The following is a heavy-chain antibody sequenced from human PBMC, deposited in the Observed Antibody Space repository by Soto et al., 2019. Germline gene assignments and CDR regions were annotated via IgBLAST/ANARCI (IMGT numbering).Heavy chain of an antibody. CDR2: TYYRSKWYN. CDR1: GDRVSSNSAA. CDR3: ARDLGYWSSTRCTPPPPTLYYCMHD. J-gene: IGHJ6*02. Sequence: SQTLSLTCAISGDRVSSNSAAWNWIRQSPSSGLDWLGRTYYRSKWYNDYAVSVKSRITINPDTSKNQFSLQLNSVTPEDTAVYYRARDLGYWSSTRCTPPPPTLYYCMHDWGRETTVTVSS. D-gene: IGHD2-2*01. V-gene: IGHV6-1*01.